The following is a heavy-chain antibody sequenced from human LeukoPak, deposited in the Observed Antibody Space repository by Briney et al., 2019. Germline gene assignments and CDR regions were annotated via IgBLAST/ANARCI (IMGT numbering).Heavy chain of an antibody. CDR1: GDSVSSSNW. D-gene: IGHD2-15*01. V-gene: IGHV4-4*02. Sequence: PSETLSLTCAVSGDSVSSSNWWTWVRQPPGEGLEWIGEIFHSGSTNYNPSLKSRVTISIDKSKNQFPLKLTSVTAADTAVYYCAKNGGNTDFDYWGQGTLVSVSS. CDR2: IFHSGST. J-gene: IGHJ4*02. CDR3: AKNGGNTDFDY.